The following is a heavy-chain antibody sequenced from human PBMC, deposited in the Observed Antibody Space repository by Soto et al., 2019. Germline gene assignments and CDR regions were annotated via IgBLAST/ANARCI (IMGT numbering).Heavy chain of an antibody. D-gene: IGHD3-10*01. Sequence: QVQLVQSGAEVQKPGASVKVSCKASGYTFTSYAMHWVRQAPGQRLEWMGWINAGSGNTKYSQKFQGRVAITRDTSASTAYMELSSLRSEDTAIYYCARDLTMVRGVIYYMDVWGKGTTVTVSS. J-gene: IGHJ6*03. V-gene: IGHV1-3*01. CDR2: INAGSGNT. CDR1: GYTFTSYA. CDR3: ARDLTMVRGVIYYMDV.